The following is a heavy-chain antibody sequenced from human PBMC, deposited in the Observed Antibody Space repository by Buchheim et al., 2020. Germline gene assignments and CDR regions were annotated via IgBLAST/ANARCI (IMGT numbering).Heavy chain of an antibody. CDR3: ATEPYVWGNYRYSTNDY. V-gene: IGHV3-15*01. CDR1: GFTFRNVW. CDR2: MKSIADGGTT. Sequence: DVQLVESGGGLVKPGGSLRLSCAASGFTFRNVWMRWVRQTPGKGLEWVGRMKSIADGGTTDYAAPVKGRFTIFRDDFKNMLFLQMNSLRTEDTAVYYCATEPYVWGNYRYSTNDYWGQG. J-gene: IGHJ4*02. D-gene: IGHD3-16*02.